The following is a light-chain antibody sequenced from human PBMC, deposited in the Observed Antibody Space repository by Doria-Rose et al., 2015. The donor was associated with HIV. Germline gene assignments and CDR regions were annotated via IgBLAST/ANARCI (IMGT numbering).Light chain of an antibody. Sequence: TQSPGTLSLSPGERATLSCRASRSFSSTYLAWYQQRPGQAPSLLIYDGSTRATGIPDRFSAGGSGTDFTLTINRLEPEDFALYYCHQYGTSWTFGQGTKVEI. CDR2: DGS. J-gene: IGKJ1*01. CDR3: HQYGTSWT. CDR1: RSFSSTY. V-gene: IGKV3-20*01.